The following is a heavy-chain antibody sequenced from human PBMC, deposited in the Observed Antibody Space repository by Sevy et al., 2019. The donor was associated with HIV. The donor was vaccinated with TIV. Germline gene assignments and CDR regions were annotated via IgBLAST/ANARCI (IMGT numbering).Heavy chain of an antibody. D-gene: IGHD3-10*01. CDR2: ISAYNGNT. V-gene: IGHV1-18*01. J-gene: IGHJ6*02. CDR3: AREYYYRSGSYYFQDYYYYGMDV. CDR1: GYTFTSYG. Sequence: ASVKVSCKASGYTFTSYGISWVRQAPGQGLEWMGWISAYNGNTNYAQKLQGRVTMTTDTSTSTAYMELRSLRSDDTAVYYCAREYYYRSGSYYFQDYYYYGMDVWGQGTTVTVSS.